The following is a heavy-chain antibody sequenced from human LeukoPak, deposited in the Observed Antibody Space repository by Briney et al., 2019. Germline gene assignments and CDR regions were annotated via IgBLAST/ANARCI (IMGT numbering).Heavy chain of an antibody. V-gene: IGHV4-34*01. J-gene: IGHJ4*02. CDR3: ARGRYYDFWSGYQRNLYYFDY. CDR1: GGSFSGYY. D-gene: IGHD3-3*01. Sequence: SETLSLTCAVYGGSFSGYYWSWIRQPPGKGLEWIGEINHSGSTNYNPSLKSRVTISVDTSKNQFSLKLSSVTAADTAVHYCARGRYYDFWSGYQRNLYYFDYWGQGTLVTVSS. CDR2: INHSGST.